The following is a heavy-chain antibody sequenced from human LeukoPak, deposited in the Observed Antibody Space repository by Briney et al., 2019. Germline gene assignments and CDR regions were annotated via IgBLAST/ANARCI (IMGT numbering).Heavy chain of an antibody. V-gene: IGHV1-2*02. J-gene: IGHJ6*03. CDR1: GYTFTGYY. Sequence: ASVKVSCKASGYTFTGYYMHWVRQAPGQGLEWMGWINPNSGGTNYAQKFQGRVTMTRDTSISTAYMELSRLRSDDTAVYYCARDSKYQLLSPLNYYYYYYMDVWGKGTTVTVSS. CDR2: INPNSGGT. CDR3: ARDSKYQLLSPLNYYYYYYMDV. D-gene: IGHD2-2*01.